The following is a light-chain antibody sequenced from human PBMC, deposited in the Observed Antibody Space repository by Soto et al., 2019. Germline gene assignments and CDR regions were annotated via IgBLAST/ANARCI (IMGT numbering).Light chain of an antibody. CDR2: GAS. V-gene: IGKV3-20*01. J-gene: IGKJ5*01. CDR3: QQYGSSPPVIT. Sequence: EIVLTQSPGTLSLSPGERATLSCRASQSFISSYLAWYQQKPGQAPRLLIYGASSRATGIPDRFSGSGSGTDFTLTISRLEPEDFAVYYCQQYGSSPPVITFGQGTRLEN. CDR1: QSFISSY.